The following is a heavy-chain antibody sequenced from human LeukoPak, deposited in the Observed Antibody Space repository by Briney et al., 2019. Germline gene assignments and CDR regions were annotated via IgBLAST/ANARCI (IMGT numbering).Heavy chain of an antibody. V-gene: IGHV3-21*01. J-gene: IGHJ4*02. D-gene: IGHD6-13*01. CDR2: ISSSSNYI. CDR3: VRDSSWFDY. CDR1: GFTFSSYC. Sequence: GRSLRLSCAASGFTFSSYCMNWVRQAPGKGLEWVSSISSSSNYIYYADSVKGRFTISRDNAKNSLYLQMNSLRAEDTAMYYCVRDSSWFDYWGQGTLVTVSS.